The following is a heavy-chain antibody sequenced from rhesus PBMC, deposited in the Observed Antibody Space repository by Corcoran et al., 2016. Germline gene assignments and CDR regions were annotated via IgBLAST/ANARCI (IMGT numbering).Heavy chain of an antibody. V-gene: IGHV3-116*02. J-gene: IGHJ4*01. CDR1: GFTFSDHY. CDR3: ARDRIGYCSGGVCLDY. CDR2: IRSKTNGGTA. D-gene: IGHD2-8*01. Sequence: EVRLVESGGGLVQPGGSLRLSCAASGFTFSDHYISWVRQATGKGTEWVGYIRSKTNGGTAEYAASVKGKFNISRHDSKSLSSLQINSLKTEDTAVYYCARDRIGYCSGGVCLDYWGQGVLVTVSS.